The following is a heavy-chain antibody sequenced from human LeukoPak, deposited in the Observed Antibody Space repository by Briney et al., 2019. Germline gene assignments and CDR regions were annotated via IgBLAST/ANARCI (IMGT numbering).Heavy chain of an antibody. D-gene: IGHD3-3*01. Sequence: ASVKVSCKASGYTFTDYYIHWVRQAPGQGLEWEGWIDPNSGDTDSAQKFRGRVTMTRDTSIRTAYMELSRLTSDDTAVYYCARGSTVSGGPKLASDHWGQGTLVTVSS. V-gene: IGHV1-2*02. CDR3: ARGSTVSGGPKLASDH. CDR1: GYTFTDYY. J-gene: IGHJ4*02. CDR2: IDPNSGDT.